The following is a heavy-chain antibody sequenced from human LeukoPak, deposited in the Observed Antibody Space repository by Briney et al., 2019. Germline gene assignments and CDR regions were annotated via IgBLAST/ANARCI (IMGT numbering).Heavy chain of an antibody. D-gene: IGHD3-22*01. CDR1: GFTLSSYS. CDR3: ARTPPYYYDSTDAFDV. Sequence: PGGSLRLSCAASGFTLSSYSMNWVRQAPGKGLEWVSYISSSSSTIYYADSVKGRFTISRDNAKNSLYLQMNSLRAEDTAVYYCARTPPYYYDSTDAFDVWGQGTMVTVSS. CDR2: ISSSSSTI. J-gene: IGHJ3*01. V-gene: IGHV3-48*01.